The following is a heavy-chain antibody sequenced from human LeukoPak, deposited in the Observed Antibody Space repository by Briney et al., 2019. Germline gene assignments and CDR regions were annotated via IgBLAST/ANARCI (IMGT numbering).Heavy chain of an antibody. CDR3: ARISDTVTTPFDY. V-gene: IGHV3-48*01. Sequence: GGSLRLSCAASGFSFSSYTMNLVRQAPGQGLEWLSYIDISSTTIYYADSVKGRFTISRDNAKNSLYLQMNGLRAEDTAVYYCARISDTVTTPFDYWGQGTLVTVSS. CDR1: GFSFSSYT. CDR2: IDISSTTI. D-gene: IGHD4-17*01. J-gene: IGHJ4*02.